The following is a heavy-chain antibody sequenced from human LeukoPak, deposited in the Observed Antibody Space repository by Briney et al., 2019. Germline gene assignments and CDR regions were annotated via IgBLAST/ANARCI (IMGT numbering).Heavy chain of an antibody. CDR1: GFTVSSNY. Sequence: PGGSLRLSCAASGFTVSSNYMSWVRQAPGKGLEWVSVIYSGGSTYYADSVKGRFTISRHNSKNTLYLQMNSLRAEDTAVYYCARVYCGGDCYDPSRSYFDYWSQGTLVTVSS. CDR2: IYSGGST. V-gene: IGHV3-53*04. CDR3: ARVYCGGDCYDPSRSYFDY. J-gene: IGHJ4*02. D-gene: IGHD2-21*02.